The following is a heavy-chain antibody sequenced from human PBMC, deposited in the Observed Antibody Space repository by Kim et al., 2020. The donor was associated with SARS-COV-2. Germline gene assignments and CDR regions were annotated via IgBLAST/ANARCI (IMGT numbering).Heavy chain of an antibody. V-gene: IGHV1-46*01. Sequence: AQKFQGRVTMTRDTSTSTVYMELSSLRSEDTAVYYCASSGGNHNWFDPWGQGTLVTVSS. D-gene: IGHD2-15*01. J-gene: IGHJ5*02. CDR3: ASSGGNHNWFDP.